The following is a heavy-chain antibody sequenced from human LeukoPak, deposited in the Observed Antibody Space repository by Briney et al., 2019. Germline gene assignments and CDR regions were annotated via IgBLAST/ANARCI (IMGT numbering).Heavy chain of an antibody. J-gene: IGHJ4*02. D-gene: IGHD3-22*01. V-gene: IGHV4-4*07. CDR1: GGSINNYY. CDR3: ARESKTYDGAGYYHDS. CDR2: IFTTGST. Sequence: SETLSLTCTVSGGSINNYYWSWIRQPARKGLEWVGRIFTTGSTDYNPSLESRVSISVDTSKNLFSLHLISVTAADTAVYYCARESKTYDGAGYYHDSWGQGTLVTVSS.